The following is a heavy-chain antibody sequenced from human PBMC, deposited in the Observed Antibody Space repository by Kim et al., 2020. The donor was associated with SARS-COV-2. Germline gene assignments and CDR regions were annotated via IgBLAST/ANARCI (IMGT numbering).Heavy chain of an antibody. V-gene: IGHV1-3*01. Sequence: ASVKVSCKASGYTFTSYAMHWVRQAPGQRLEWMGWINAGNGNTKYSQKFQGRVTITRDTSASTAYMELSSLRSEDTAVYYCARGKDYGGTVDYWGQGTLVTVSS. CDR1: GYTFTSYA. CDR2: INAGNGNT. CDR3: ARGKDYGGTVDY. J-gene: IGHJ4*02. D-gene: IGHD4-17*01.